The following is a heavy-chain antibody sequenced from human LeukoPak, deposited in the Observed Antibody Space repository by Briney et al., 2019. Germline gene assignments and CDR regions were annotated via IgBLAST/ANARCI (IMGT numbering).Heavy chain of an antibody. CDR2: IIPIFGTA. D-gene: IGHD5-12*01. J-gene: IGHJ6*03. Sequence: GASVKVSCKASGGTFSSYAISWVRQAPGQGLEWMGGIIPIFGTANYAQKFQGRVTITMDESTSTAYMELSSLRSGDTAVYYCARVGSADYYYYMDVWGKGTTVTVSS. V-gene: IGHV1-69*05. CDR3: ARVGSADYYYYMDV. CDR1: GGTFSSYA.